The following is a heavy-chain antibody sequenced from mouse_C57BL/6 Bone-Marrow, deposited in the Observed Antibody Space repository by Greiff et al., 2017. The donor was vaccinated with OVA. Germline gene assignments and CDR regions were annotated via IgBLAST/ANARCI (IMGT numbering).Heavy chain of an antibody. Sequence: QVQLQQSGPELVKPGASVKISCKASGYAFSSSWMNWVKQRPGKGLEWIGRIYPGDGDTNYTGKFKGKATLTADKSSSTAYMQLSSLTSEDSAVYFCARSGYYGSSHWYFDVWGTGTTVTVSS. J-gene: IGHJ1*03. V-gene: IGHV1-82*01. CDR3: ARSGYYGSSHWYFDV. D-gene: IGHD1-1*01. CDR1: GYAFSSSW. CDR2: IYPGDGDT.